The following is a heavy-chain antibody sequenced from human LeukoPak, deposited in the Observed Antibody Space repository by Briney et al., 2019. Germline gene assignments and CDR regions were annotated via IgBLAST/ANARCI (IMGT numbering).Heavy chain of an antibody. Sequence: ASVKVSCKASGGTFSNYAISWVRQAPGQGLEWMGRIIPIFGTTNYAQKFQSRVTITTDESTSPAYMELSSLRSEDTAVYYCARGGEANYYDTSGYYLYYYWGQETLVTVSS. CDR3: ARGGEANYYDTSGYYLYYY. J-gene: IGHJ4*02. CDR2: IIPIFGTT. D-gene: IGHD3-22*01. CDR1: GGTFSNYA. V-gene: IGHV1-69*05.